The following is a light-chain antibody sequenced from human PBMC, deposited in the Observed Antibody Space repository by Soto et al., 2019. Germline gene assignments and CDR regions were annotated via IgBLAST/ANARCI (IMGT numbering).Light chain of an antibody. CDR3: QQLNSYPIT. V-gene: IGKV1-9*01. J-gene: IGKJ5*01. CDR2: TVS. Sequence: DIQMTQSPSSLSASVVDRVTITCPASQGISSNLAWYQQKQGKAPKLLIYTVSTLQSGVPSRFSGSGYGTEFSLTISSLQTEDFATYYCQQLNSYPITFGQGTRLEIK. CDR1: QGISSN.